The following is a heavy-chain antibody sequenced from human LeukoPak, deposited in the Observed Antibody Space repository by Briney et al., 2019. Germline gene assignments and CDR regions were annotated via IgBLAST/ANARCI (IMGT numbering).Heavy chain of an antibody. J-gene: IGHJ4*02. D-gene: IGHD7-27*01. Sequence: PGGSLRLSCTVSGFTVSSNSMSWVRQAPEKGLEWVSGISPSGGGTYYADSVKGRFTISRDDSKNTLSLQMNSLRVEDTAVYYCAQDLAWGAFDHWGQGTLVTVSS. CDR3: AQDLAWGAFDH. V-gene: IGHV3-23*01. CDR2: ISPSGGGT. CDR1: GFTVSSNS.